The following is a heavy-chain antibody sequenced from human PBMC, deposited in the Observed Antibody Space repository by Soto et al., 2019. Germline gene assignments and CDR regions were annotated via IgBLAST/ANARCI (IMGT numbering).Heavy chain of an antibody. D-gene: IGHD2-15*01. V-gene: IGHV3-15*07. Sequence: GGSLRLSCAASGFSFSTYAMSWVRQAPGKGLEWVGRIKSKPDGGTIDYAAPVKGRFTILRDDSKNTFYLQMNSLKTEDTAVYYCSTGGYYFDFWGQGTLVTVSS. CDR3: STGGYYFDF. CDR2: IKSKPDGGTI. CDR1: GFSFSTYA. J-gene: IGHJ4*02.